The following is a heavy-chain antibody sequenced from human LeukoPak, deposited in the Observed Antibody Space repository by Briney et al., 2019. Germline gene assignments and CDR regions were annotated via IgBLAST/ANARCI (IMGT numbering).Heavy chain of an antibody. J-gene: IGHJ4*02. CDR1: RGTFSKYA. CDR2: IIPILNIT. Sequence: SVKVSCKASRGTFSKYAISWVRQAPGQGLEWMGRIIPILNITHYAQKFQGRVTIAADKSTSTAYMELSSLRSEDTAVYYCARDDDRAREIDYWGQGTLVTVSS. CDR3: ARDDDRAREIDY. D-gene: IGHD3-22*01. V-gene: IGHV1-69*04.